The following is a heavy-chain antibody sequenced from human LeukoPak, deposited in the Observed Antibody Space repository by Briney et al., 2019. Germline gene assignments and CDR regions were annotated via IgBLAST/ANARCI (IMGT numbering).Heavy chain of an antibody. CDR3: ARVPNYDFWSGYYYGMDV. V-gene: IGHV3-74*01. Sequence: PGGSLRLSCAASGFTFSSYWMHWVRQAPGKGLVWVSRINSDGSSTSYADSVKGRFTISRDNAKNTLYLQMNSLRAEDTAVYCCARVPNYDFWSGYYYGMDVWGQGTTVTVSS. CDR1: GFTFSSYW. D-gene: IGHD3-3*01. CDR2: INSDGSST. J-gene: IGHJ6*02.